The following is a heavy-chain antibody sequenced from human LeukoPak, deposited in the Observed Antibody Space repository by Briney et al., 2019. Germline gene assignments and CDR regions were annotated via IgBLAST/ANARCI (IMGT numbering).Heavy chain of an antibody. Sequence: PGGSLRLSCAASGFTFNNYGMHWVRQAPGKGLEWVSAISGSGGSTYYADSVKGRFTISRDNSKNTLYLQMNSLRAEDTAVYYCAKVRSGWSVFDYWGQGTLVTVSS. CDR3: AKVRSGWSVFDY. CDR2: ISGSGGST. D-gene: IGHD6-19*01. J-gene: IGHJ4*02. V-gene: IGHV3-23*01. CDR1: GFTFNNYG.